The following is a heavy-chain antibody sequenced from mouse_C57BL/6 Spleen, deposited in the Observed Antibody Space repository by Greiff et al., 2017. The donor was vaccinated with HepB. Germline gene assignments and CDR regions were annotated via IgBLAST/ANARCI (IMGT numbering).Heavy chain of an antibody. CDR3: ARIRELNWDGYFDV. CDR2: IYPGSGST. D-gene: IGHD4-1*01. Sequence: QVQLQQPGAELVKPGASVKMSCKASGYTFTSYWITWVKQRPGQGLECIGDIYPGSGSTNYNEKFKSKATLTVDTSSSTAYMQLSSLTSEDSAVYYCARIRELNWDGYFDVWGTGTTVTVSS. CDR1: GYTFTSYW. V-gene: IGHV1-55*01. J-gene: IGHJ1*03.